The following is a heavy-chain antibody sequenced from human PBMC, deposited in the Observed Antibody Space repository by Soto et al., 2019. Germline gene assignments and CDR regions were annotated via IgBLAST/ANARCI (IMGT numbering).Heavy chain of an antibody. CDR1: GFTFSSYS. J-gene: IGHJ3*02. V-gene: IGHV3-48*02. CDR2: ISSSSGTI. D-gene: IGHD3-10*01. CDR3: ASLLWFRETEAFDI. Sequence: GGSLRLSCAASGFTFSSYSMNWVRQAPGKGLEWVSYISSSSGTIYYADSVKGRFTISRDNAKNSLNLQMNSLRDEDTAVYYCASLLWFRETEAFDIWGQGTMVTVSS.